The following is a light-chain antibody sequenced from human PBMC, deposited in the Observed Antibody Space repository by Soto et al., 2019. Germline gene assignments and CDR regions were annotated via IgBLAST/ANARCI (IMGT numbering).Light chain of an antibody. V-gene: IGKV3-15*01. CDR2: GAS. J-gene: IGKJ1*01. CDR1: QSVSSN. Sequence: EIVMTQSPATLSASPAERATLSCRASQSVSSNLARYQQKPVQAPRLLIYGASTRATGIPATFSGSGSGTEFTLTTSSLKSEDFAVYYWQQYNSWWTFGQGTKVEIK. CDR3: QQYNSWWT.